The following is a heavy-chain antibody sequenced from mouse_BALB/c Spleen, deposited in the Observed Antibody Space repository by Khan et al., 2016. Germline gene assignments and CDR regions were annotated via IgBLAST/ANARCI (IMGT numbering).Heavy chain of an antibody. CDR1: GYTFTSYY. J-gene: IGHJ3*01. D-gene: IGHD2-4*01. CDR2: INPSNGDT. CDR3: TRASYDYPFAD. V-gene: IGHV1S81*02. Sequence: QVQLQQSGAGLVKPGASVKLSCKASGYTFTSYYMYWVKQRPGQGLEWIGEINPSNGDTNFNERFKSKATLTVAKSSSTTYMQFRSLTSEDSAVYYCTRASYDYPFADWGQGTLVTVSA.